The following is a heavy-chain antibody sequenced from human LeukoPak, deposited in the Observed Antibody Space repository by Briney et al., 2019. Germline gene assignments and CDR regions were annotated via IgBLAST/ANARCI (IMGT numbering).Heavy chain of an antibody. D-gene: IGHD1-26*01. Sequence: PGRSLRLSCAASGFTFSSYAMHWVRQAPGKGLEWVAVISYDGSNKYYADSVKGRFTISRDNAKNSLYLQMNSLRAEDTAVYYCVRDKIVGATHFDYWGQGTLVTVSS. V-gene: IGHV3-30*04. J-gene: IGHJ4*02. CDR2: ISYDGSNK. CDR3: VRDKIVGATHFDY. CDR1: GFTFSSYA.